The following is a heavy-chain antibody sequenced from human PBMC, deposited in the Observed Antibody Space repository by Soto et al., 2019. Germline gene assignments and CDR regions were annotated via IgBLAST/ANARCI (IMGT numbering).Heavy chain of an antibody. CDR3: ARGNYSSSPGAILDY. CDR2: INPNSGGT. Sequence: ASVKVSCKASGYTFTGYYMHWVRQAPGQGLEWMGWINPNSGGTNYAQKFQGWVTMTRDTSISTAYMELSRLRSDDTAVYYCARGNYSSSPGAILDYWGQGTLVTVSS. D-gene: IGHD6-13*01. CDR1: GYTFTGYY. V-gene: IGHV1-2*04. J-gene: IGHJ4*02.